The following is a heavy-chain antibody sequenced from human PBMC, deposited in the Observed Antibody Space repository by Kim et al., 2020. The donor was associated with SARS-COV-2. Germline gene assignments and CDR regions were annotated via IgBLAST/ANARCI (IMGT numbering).Heavy chain of an antibody. D-gene: IGHD5-18*01. CDR2: ISSSSSTI. CDR3: ARCWGYSYGYVGWFDP. J-gene: IGHJ5*02. CDR1: GFTFSSYS. Sequence: GGSLRLSCAASGFTFSSYSMNWVRQAPGKGLEWVSYISSSSSTIYYADSVKGRFTISRDNAKNSLYLQMNSLRDEDTAVYYCARCWGYSYGYVGWFDPWGQGTLVTVSS. V-gene: IGHV3-48*02.